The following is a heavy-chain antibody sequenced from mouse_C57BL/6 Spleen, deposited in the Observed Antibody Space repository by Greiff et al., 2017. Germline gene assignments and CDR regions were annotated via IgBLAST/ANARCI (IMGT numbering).Heavy chain of an antibody. J-gene: IGHJ2*01. CDR2: IHPNSGST. CDR3: ANYYGSSYFDY. V-gene: IGHV1-64*01. Sequence: QVQLQQPGAELVKPGASVQLSCKASGYTFTSYWMHWVKQRPGQGLEWIGMIHPNSGSTNYNEKFKSKATLTVDKSSSTAYMQLSSLTSEDSAVYYCANYYGSSYFDYWGQGTTLTVSS. D-gene: IGHD1-1*01. CDR1: GYTFTSYW.